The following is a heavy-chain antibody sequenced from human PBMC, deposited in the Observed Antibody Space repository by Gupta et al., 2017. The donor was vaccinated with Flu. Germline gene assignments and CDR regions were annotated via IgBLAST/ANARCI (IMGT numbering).Heavy chain of an antibody. CDR1: GYTFTSYY. V-gene: IGHV1-46*01. CDR2: INPNGGST. D-gene: IGHD2-2*02. CDR3: ARVDMYYTTPFDF. Sequence: QVQLVQSGAEVKKPGASVKLSCKASGYTFTSYYMHWLRQAPGQGLEWMGIINPNGGSTRYAQKFQGRVTMTRDTSTNTIYMQLSSLRSEDTAVYYCARVDMYYTTPFDFWGQGSLVSVSS. J-gene: IGHJ4*02.